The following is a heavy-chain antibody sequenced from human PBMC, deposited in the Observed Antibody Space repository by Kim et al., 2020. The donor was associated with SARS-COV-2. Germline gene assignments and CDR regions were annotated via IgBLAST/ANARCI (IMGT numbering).Heavy chain of an antibody. Sequence: ASVKVSCKASGYTFTSYGISWVRQAPGQGLEWMGWISAYNGNTNYAQKLQGRVTMTTDTSTSTAYMELRSLRSDDTAVYYCARDQRGYSYGYIWYFDLWGRGTLVTVSS. D-gene: IGHD5-18*01. CDR2: ISAYNGNT. V-gene: IGHV1-18*01. CDR3: ARDQRGYSYGYIWYFDL. J-gene: IGHJ2*01. CDR1: GYTFTSYG.